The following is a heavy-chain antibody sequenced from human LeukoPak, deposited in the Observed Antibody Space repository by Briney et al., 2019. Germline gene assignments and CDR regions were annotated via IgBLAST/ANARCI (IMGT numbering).Heavy chain of an antibody. V-gene: IGHV3-23*01. Sequence: PGGSLRLSCAGSGFTFDNYAMTWVRQAPGKGLEWVSAISGSGGSTYYADSVKGRFTISRDNSENTMYLQLSSLRAEDTALYHCAKARTTVTTYAAFDIWGQGTMVTVSS. D-gene: IGHD4-17*01. CDR2: ISGSGGST. CDR1: GFTFDNYA. CDR3: AKARTTVTTYAAFDI. J-gene: IGHJ3*02.